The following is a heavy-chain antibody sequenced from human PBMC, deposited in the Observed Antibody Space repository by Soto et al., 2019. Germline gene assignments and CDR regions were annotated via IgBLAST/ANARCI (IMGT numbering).Heavy chain of an antibody. J-gene: IGHJ6*02. Sequence: EVQLVESGGGLVKPGGSLRLSCAASGFTFSIYSMNWVRQAPGKGLEWVSSISSRSSYIYYADSVKGRFTISRDNAKTSLYMQMNSLSAKDTDVYYCARGDVGDYYGMDDWGQGPTVTVSS. CDR3: ARGDVGDYYGMDD. CDR1: GFTFSIYS. V-gene: IGHV3-21*01. CDR2: ISSRSSYI. D-gene: IGHD3-16*01.